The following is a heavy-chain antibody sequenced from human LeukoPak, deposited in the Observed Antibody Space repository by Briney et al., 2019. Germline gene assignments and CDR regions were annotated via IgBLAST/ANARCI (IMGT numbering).Heavy chain of an antibody. Sequence: SVKVSCKASGGTFSSYAISWVRQAPGQGLEWLGRIIPIFGTANYAQKFQGRVTITADKSTSTAYMELSSLRSEDTAVYYCARDAPLAYCGGDCYEAFDIWGQGTMVTVSS. D-gene: IGHD2-21*02. CDR2: IIPIFGTA. V-gene: IGHV1-69*06. J-gene: IGHJ3*02. CDR3: ARDAPLAYCGGDCYEAFDI. CDR1: GGTFSSYA.